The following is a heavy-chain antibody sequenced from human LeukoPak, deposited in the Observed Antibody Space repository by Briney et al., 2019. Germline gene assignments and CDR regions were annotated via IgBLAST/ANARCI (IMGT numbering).Heavy chain of an antibody. CDR1: GFTVSSNH. CDR3: ARGPAGYN. Sequence: GGSLRLSCAASGFTVSSNHVSWVRQAPGKGLEWVSVIYSGGSTDYADSVKGRFTISRDILKNTLYLQMNSLRAEDTAVYYCARGPAGYNWGQGTLVTVSS. V-gene: IGHV3-53*01. CDR2: IYSGGST. D-gene: IGHD1-1*01. J-gene: IGHJ4*02.